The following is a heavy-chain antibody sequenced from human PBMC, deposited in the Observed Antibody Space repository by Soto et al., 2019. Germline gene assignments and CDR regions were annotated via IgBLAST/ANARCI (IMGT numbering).Heavy chain of an antibody. CDR1: GGSFSGYY. V-gene: IGHV4-34*01. D-gene: IGHD3-10*01. Sequence: QVQLQQWGAGLVKPSETLSLTCAVYGGSFSGYYWSWIRQPPGKGLEWIGEINHSGSTNYNPSLKSRVTISVDTSKNQFSLKLSSVTAADTAVYYCVMVRGVKRFDPWGQGTLVTVSS. CDR3: VMVRGVKRFDP. J-gene: IGHJ5*02. CDR2: INHSGST.